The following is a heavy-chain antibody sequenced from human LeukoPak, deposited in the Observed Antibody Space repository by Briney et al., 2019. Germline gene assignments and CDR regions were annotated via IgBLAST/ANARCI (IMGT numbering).Heavy chain of an antibody. Sequence: MASETLSLTCTVSGGSVSDYNWSWIRQSPGKGLEWIGYIYYTGTSYNPSLKSRVTISADTSKNQFSLNLSSVTAADTAVYYCASRKLGNDYWGQGTLVTVSS. CDR3: ASRKLGNDY. J-gene: IGHJ4*02. CDR1: GGSVSDYN. V-gene: IGHV4-59*02. D-gene: IGHD7-27*01. CDR2: IYYTGT.